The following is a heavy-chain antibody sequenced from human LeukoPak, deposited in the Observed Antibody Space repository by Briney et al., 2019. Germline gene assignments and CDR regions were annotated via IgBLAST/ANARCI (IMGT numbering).Heavy chain of an antibody. CDR2: IHYSGST. J-gene: IGHJ5*02. Sequence: SETLSLTCTVSGGFISNYYWSWIRQPPGKRLEYIGYIHYSGSTTYNPSLKSRVTMSVDTSKNQLSLMLSSVTAADTAVYYCARHQVGATHGWFDPWGQGTLVTVSS. V-gene: IGHV4-59*08. D-gene: IGHD1-26*01. CDR1: GGFISNYY. CDR3: ARHQVGATHGWFDP.